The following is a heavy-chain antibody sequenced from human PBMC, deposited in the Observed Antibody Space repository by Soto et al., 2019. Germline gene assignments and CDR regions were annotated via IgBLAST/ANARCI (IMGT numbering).Heavy chain of an antibody. J-gene: IGHJ6*02. CDR1: GFTFSSYA. CDR2: ISGSGGST. Sequence: EVQLLESGGGLVQPGGSLRLSCAASGFTFSSYAMSWVRQAPGKGLEWVSAISGSGGSTYYADSVKGRFTISRDNSKNTLYLQMNSLRAEDTAVYYCAKPNRGYSSGRGYYYYYGMDVWGQGTTVTVSS. CDR3: AKPNRGYSSGRGYYYYYGMDV. V-gene: IGHV3-23*01. D-gene: IGHD6-19*01.